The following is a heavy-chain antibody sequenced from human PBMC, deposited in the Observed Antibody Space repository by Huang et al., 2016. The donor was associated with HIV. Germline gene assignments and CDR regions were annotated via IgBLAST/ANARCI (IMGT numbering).Heavy chain of an antibody. D-gene: IGHD2-2*02. CDR3: ARDTDGGRTFDI. V-gene: IGHV4-30-4*08. Sequence: QVQLQESGPGLVKPSQTLSLTCTVSGGSISSGGYYWSWIRQPPGKGLGWIGYIQYSGSTYYNPSLKSRVTISVDTSKNQFSLKLSSVTAADTAVYYCARDTDGGRTFDIWGQGTMVTVSS. CDR1: GGSISSGGYY. J-gene: IGHJ3*02. CDR2: IQYSGST.